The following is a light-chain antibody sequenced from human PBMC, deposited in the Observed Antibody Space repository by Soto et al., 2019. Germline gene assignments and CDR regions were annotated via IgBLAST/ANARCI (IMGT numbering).Light chain of an antibody. Sequence: QSALTQPRSVSGSPGQSVTISCTGTSSDVGGYNYVSWYQQHPGKATKLMIYDVSKRPSGVPDRFSGSKSGNTASLTIFGLQAEDEADYYCCSYAGSYTLYVFGSGTKVTVL. CDR2: DVS. V-gene: IGLV2-11*01. CDR1: SSDVGGYNY. CDR3: CSYAGSYTLYV. J-gene: IGLJ1*01.